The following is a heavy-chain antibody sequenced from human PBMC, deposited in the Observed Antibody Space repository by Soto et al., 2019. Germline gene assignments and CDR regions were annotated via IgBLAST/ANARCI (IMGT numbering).Heavy chain of an antibody. J-gene: IGHJ2*01. CDR1: GFTFSSYS. D-gene: IGHD6-19*01. CDR3: ARAPQHWLVYWYFGL. CDR2: ISSSSSYI. V-gene: IGHV3-21*01. Sequence: EVQLVESGGGLVKPGGSLRLSCAASGFTFSSYSMNWVRQAPGKGLEWVSSISSSSSYIYYADSVKGRFTISRDNAKNSLYLQMNSVRAEDTAVYYCARAPQHWLVYWYFGLWGRGTLVTVSS.